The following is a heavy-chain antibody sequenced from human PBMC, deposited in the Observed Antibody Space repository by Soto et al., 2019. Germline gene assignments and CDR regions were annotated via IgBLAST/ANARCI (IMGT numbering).Heavy chain of an antibody. J-gene: IGHJ6*02. CDR1: GGTFSSYA. Sequence: QVQLVQSGAEVKKPGSSVKVSCKAPGGTFSSYAISWVRQAPGQGLEWMGGIIPIFGTAKYAQKFQGRVTSTAAESTSTGYMELSSLRSEDTAVYYCARSQGGSSSLDIYYYYYYGMYVWGQGTTVTVSS. CDR2: IIPIFGTA. V-gene: IGHV1-69*01. CDR3: ARSQGGSSSLDIYYYYYYGMYV. D-gene: IGHD2-15*01.